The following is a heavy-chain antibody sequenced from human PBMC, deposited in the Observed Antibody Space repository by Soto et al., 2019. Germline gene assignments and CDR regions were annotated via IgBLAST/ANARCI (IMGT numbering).Heavy chain of an antibody. D-gene: IGHD3-22*01. J-gene: IGHJ3*02. CDR2: ISAYNGNT. CDR3: ARDNTFRLVVVMRDAFDI. CDR1: GYTFTSYG. Sequence: GASVKVSCKASGYTFTSYGISWVRQAPGQGLEWMGWISAYNGNTNYAQKLQGRVTMTTDTSTSTAYMELRSLRSDDTAVYYRARDNTFRLVVVMRDAFDIWGQGTMVTVSS. V-gene: IGHV1-18*01.